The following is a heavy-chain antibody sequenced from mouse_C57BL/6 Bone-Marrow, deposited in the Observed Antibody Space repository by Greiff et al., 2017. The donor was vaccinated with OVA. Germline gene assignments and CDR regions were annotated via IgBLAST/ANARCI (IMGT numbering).Heavy chain of an antibody. CDR3: ARRKRY. Sequence: VQLQQSGAELVRPGTSVKLSCKASGYTFTSYWMHWVKQRPGQGLEWIGVIDPSDSYTNYNQKFKGKATLTVDTSSSPAYMQLSSLTSEDSAVYYCARRKRYWGQGTTLTVSS. J-gene: IGHJ2*01. CDR1: GYTFTSYW. CDR2: IDPSDSYT. V-gene: IGHV1-59*01.